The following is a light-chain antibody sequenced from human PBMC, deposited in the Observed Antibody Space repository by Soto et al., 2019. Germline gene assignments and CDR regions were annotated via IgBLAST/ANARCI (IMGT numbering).Light chain of an antibody. CDR1: TSDVGGYDF. J-gene: IGLJ2*01. CDR3: QSYDSTLTGYIV. Sequence: QSALTQPASVSGSPGQSITISCTGTTSDVGGYDFVSWYQQHPGKAPKLLIYGNTNRPSGVPDRFSGSKFGTSASLAITGLQAEDEADYYCQSYDSTLTGYIVFGGGTKLTVL. V-gene: IGLV2-14*01. CDR2: GNT.